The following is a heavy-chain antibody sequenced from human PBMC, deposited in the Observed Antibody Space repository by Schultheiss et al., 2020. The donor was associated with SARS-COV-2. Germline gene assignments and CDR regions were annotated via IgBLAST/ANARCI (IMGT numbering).Heavy chain of an antibody. CDR1: GYTFTDYY. V-gene: IGHV1-2*06. Sequence: ASVKVSCKTSGYTFTDYYMHWVRRAPGQGLEWVGRINPNTGDTDYAQKFQGRVTITADESTSTAYMELSSLRSEDTAVYYCAREPYGSGTYYFDYWGQGTLVTVSS. CDR3: AREPYGSGTYYFDY. CDR2: INPNTGDT. J-gene: IGHJ4*02. D-gene: IGHD3-10*01.